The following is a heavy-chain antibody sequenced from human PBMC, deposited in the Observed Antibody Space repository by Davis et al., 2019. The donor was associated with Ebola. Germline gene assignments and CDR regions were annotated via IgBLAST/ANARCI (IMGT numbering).Heavy chain of an antibody. J-gene: IGHJ5*02. CDR2: ISNGGRT. CDR1: GGSVGSDY. Sequence: MPSETLSLTCSVSGGSVGSDYWSWIRQSPGKGLEWIAFISNGGRTIYNPSLKSRVTISVDKSKNQFSLKLSSVTAADTAVYYCARSFSHPNWFDPWGQGTLVTVSS. CDR3: ARSFSHPNWFDP. V-gene: IGHV4-59*02.